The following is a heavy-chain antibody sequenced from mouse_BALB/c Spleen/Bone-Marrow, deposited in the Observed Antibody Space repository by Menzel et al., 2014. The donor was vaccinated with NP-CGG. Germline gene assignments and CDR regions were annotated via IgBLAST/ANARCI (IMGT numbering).Heavy chain of an antibody. V-gene: IGHV14-3*02. CDR2: IDPANGNT. Sequence: EVQLVESGAELVKPGASVKLSCTASGFNIKDTYMHWVKQRPEQGLEWIGRIDPANGNTKYDPKFQGKATITADTSSNTAYLQLSSLTSEDTAVYYCARWLLPYGLDYWGQGTSVTVSS. CDR3: ARWLLPYGLDY. CDR1: GFNIKDTY. J-gene: IGHJ4*01. D-gene: IGHD2-3*01.